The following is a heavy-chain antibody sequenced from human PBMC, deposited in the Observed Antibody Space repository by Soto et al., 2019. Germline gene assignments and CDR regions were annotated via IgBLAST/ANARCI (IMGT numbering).Heavy chain of an antibody. J-gene: IGHJ6*02. CDR3: ARAPSQNYGAVYYYYGMDV. V-gene: IGHV3-13*01. D-gene: IGHD4-17*01. CDR2: IGIAGDT. Sequence: GGSLRLSCAASGFTFSSYDMHWVRQATGKGLEWVSAIGIAGDTYYPGSVKGRVTLSRENAKNSLYLQMNRLRAGDTAVYYCARAPSQNYGAVYYYYGMDVWGQGTTVTVSS. CDR1: GFTFSSYD.